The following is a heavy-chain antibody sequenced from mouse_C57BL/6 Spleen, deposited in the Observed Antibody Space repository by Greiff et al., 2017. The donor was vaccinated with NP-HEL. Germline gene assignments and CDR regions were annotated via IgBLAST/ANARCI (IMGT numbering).Heavy chain of an antibody. CDR3: ARYDGYYRLAMDY. Sequence: QVQLQQPGTELVKPGASVKLSCKASGYTFTSYWMHWVKQRPGQGLEWIGNINPSNGGTNYNEKFKSKATLTVDKSSSTAYMQLISLTSEDSAVYYCARYDGYYRLAMDYWGQGTSVTVSS. V-gene: IGHV1-53*01. CDR1: GYTFTSYW. CDR2: INPSNGGT. J-gene: IGHJ4*01. D-gene: IGHD2-3*01.